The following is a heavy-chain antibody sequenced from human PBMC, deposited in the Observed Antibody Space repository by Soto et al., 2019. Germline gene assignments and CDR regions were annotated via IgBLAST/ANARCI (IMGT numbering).Heavy chain of an antibody. CDR2: LIHGGST. Sequence: SETLSLTCAIYGASLGGFHWTWLRQAPGKGLECIGELIHGGSTNYNPSLKSRVSFSLDTSKNQFSLHLMSVTAAVTAVYYCARSPLGYDYVRQTWREVGDSFDIWGRGTMVTVSS. D-gene: IGHD3-16*01. J-gene: IGHJ3*02. CDR1: GASLGGFH. CDR3: ARSPLGYDYVRQTWREVGDSFDI. V-gene: IGHV4-34*12.